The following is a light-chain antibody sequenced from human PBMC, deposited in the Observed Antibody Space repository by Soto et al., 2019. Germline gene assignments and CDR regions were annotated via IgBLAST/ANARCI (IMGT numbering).Light chain of an antibody. CDR1: QSISDT. CDR3: QQYNNWPQT. J-gene: IGKJ1*01. CDR2: GAS. V-gene: IGKV3-15*01. Sequence: EIVMTQSPVTLSVSPGGRATLSCRASQSISDTLAWYQQKPGQAPRLLIYGASTRATGIPARFSGSGSGTEFTLTISSLQSEDFAEYHCQQYNNWPQTFGQGTKVDI.